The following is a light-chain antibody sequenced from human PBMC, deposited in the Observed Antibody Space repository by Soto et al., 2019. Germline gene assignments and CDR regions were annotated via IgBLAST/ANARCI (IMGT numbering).Light chain of an antibody. J-gene: IGKJ4*01. CDR1: QDIGYW. Sequence: DIQLTQSPSSVSASVGDRGTITCRASQDIGYWLAWYQQKPGKAPKLLIYAASSLQSGVPSRFSGSGSGTDFTLTISSLQPEDFVIYYCQQANSFPHTFGGGTKVEIK. CDR3: QQANSFPHT. CDR2: AAS. V-gene: IGKV1-12*01.